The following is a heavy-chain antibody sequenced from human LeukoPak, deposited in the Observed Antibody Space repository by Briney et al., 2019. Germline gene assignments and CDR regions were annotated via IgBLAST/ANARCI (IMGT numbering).Heavy chain of an antibody. D-gene: IGHD3-16*01. CDR1: GYTFTNYG. CDR2: ISAYNGNT. CDR3: ARGPLGAAFDS. Sequence: ASVTVSCKASGYTFTNYGIHWVRQAPGQGLEWMGWISAYNGNTKYAQNLQGRVTMTTDTSTSTAYMELRSLRSDDTAVYYCARGPLGAAFDSWGQGTLVTVSS. J-gene: IGHJ4*02. V-gene: IGHV1-18*01.